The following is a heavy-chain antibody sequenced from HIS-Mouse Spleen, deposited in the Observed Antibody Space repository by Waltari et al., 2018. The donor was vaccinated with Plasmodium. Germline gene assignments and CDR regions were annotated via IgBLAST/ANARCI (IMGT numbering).Heavy chain of an antibody. D-gene: IGHD4-17*01. J-gene: IGHJ3*02. Sequence: WVRQMPGKGLEWMGIIYPGDSDTRYSPSFQGQVTISADKSISTAYLQWSSLKASDTAMYYCARGLRWDDAFDIWGQGTMVTVSS. CDR3: ARGLRWDDAFDI. CDR2: IYPGDSDT. V-gene: IGHV5-51*01.